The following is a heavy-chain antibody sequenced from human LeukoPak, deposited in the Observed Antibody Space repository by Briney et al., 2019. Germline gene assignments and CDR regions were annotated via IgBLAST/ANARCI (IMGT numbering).Heavy chain of an antibody. D-gene: IGHD6-19*01. CDR3: ARRDRSGWSFDY. CDR1: GYRFTSYW. J-gene: IGHJ4*02. Sequence: GESLKISCKGSGYRFTSYWISWVRQMPGKGLEWMGRIDPSDSYTNYSPSFQGHVTISADKSISTAYLQWSSLKASDTAMYYCARRDRSGWSFDYWGQGTLVTVSS. V-gene: IGHV5-10-1*01. CDR2: IDPSDSYT.